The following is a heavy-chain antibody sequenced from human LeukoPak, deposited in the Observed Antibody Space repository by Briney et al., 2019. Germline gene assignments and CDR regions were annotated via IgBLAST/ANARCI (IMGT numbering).Heavy chain of an antibody. Sequence: GGSLRLSCAASGFTLSSYEMNWVRQAPGKGLGWVSSISRSATTIYYADSVKGRLTISRDNAKNSLYLQMNSLRAEDTAVYFCARVGALSSSWLLYWGQGTLVTVSS. V-gene: IGHV3-48*03. CDR1: GFTLSSYE. CDR3: ARVGALSSSWLLY. D-gene: IGHD6-13*01. J-gene: IGHJ4*02. CDR2: ISRSATTI.